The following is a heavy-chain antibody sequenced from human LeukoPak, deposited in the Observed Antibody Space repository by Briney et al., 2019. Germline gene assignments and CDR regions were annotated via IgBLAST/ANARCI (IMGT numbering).Heavy chain of an antibody. CDR3: AASGGSYYNY. CDR1: GFTFSSYS. CDR2: ISSSSSTI. V-gene: IGHV3-48*04. D-gene: IGHD1-26*01. Sequence: GGSLRLSCAASGFTFSSYSMNWVRQAPGKGLEWVSYISSSSSTIYYADSVKGRFTISRDNAKNSLYLQMNSLRAEDTALYYCAASGGSYYNYWGQGTLVTVSS. J-gene: IGHJ4*02.